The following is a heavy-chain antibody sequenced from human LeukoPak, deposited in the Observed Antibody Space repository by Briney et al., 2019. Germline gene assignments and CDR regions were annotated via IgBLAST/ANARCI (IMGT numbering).Heavy chain of an antibody. CDR1: GFTFITYD. Sequence: GGSLRLSXAASGFTFITYDMHWVRQAPGKGLEWVASIRYDGSNTYYADSVKGRFTISRDNSKNTLYLQMSSLRADDTALYYCAKDYCYGSGSPYYWGQGTLVTVSS. V-gene: IGHV3-30*02. D-gene: IGHD3-10*01. CDR2: IRYDGSNT. CDR3: AKDYCYGSGSPYY. J-gene: IGHJ4*02.